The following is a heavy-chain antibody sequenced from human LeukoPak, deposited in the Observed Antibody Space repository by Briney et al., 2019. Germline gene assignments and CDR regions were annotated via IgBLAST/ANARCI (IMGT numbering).Heavy chain of an antibody. CDR2: IWYDGNNK. J-gene: IGHJ4*02. Sequence: PGRSLRLSCAASGFTFNSYDIHWVRQAPGRGLEWVAVIWYDGNNKYYADSVKGRFTISRDSSKNTMYLQMNSLRAEDTAVYYCAREHTTVTSLLDYWGQGTLVTVSS. CDR3: AREHTTVTSLLDY. CDR1: GFTFNSYD. V-gene: IGHV3-33*01. D-gene: IGHD4-17*01.